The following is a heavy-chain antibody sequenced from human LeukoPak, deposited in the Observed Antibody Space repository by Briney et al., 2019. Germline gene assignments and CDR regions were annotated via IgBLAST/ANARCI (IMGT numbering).Heavy chain of an antibody. CDR1: GGSFSGYY. CDR2: INHSGST. V-gene: IGHV4-34*01. J-gene: IGHJ6*03. CDR3: ARHRDGGSGSYYYYYMDV. D-gene: IGHD3-10*01. Sequence: SETLSLTCAVYGGSFSGYYWSWIRQPPGKGLEWIGEINHSGSTNYNPSLKSRVTISVDTSKNQFSLKLSSVTAADTAVYYCARHRDGGSGSYYYYYMDVWGKGATVTISS.